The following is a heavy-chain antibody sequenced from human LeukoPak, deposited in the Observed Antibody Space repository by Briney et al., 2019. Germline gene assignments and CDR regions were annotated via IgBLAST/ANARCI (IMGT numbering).Heavy chain of an antibody. J-gene: IGHJ4*02. CDR3: ARDFGSSSAWYEFDY. D-gene: IGHD6-19*01. Sequence: ASVKVSCKASGYTFTGSYIHWVRQAPGQGLEWMGWINPDSGVAKYAQNFQGRVTMTRDTSISTASMEMRSLKSDDTAVYYCARDFGSSSAWYEFDYWGQGTLVTVSS. V-gene: IGHV1-2*02. CDR2: INPDSGVA. CDR1: GYTFTGSY.